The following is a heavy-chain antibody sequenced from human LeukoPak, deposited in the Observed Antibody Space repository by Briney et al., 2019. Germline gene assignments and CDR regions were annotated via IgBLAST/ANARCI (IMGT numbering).Heavy chain of an antibody. V-gene: IGHV1-69*13. Sequence: SVKVSCKASGGTFSSYAISWVRQAPGQGLGWMGGIIPIFDTANYAQKFQGRVTITADESTSTAYMELSSLRSEDTAVYYCARNLVGYCSSTSCYNWFDPWGQGTLVTVSS. D-gene: IGHD2-2*01. J-gene: IGHJ5*02. CDR1: GGTFSSYA. CDR2: IIPIFDTA. CDR3: ARNLVGYCSSTSCYNWFDP.